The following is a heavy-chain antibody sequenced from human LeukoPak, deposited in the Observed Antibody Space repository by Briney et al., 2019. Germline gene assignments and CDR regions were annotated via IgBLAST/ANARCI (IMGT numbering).Heavy chain of an antibody. J-gene: IGHJ5*02. Sequence: PGGSLRLSCAASGFTFSSHAMSWVRQAPGKGLEWVSAISGSGGSTYYADSVKGRFTISRDNAKNSLYLQMNSLRAEDTAVYYCAIQLPVSNNWFDPWGQGTLVTVSS. CDR1: GFTFSSHA. V-gene: IGHV3-23*01. CDR2: ISGSGGST. CDR3: AIQLPVSNNWFDP. D-gene: IGHD2-2*01.